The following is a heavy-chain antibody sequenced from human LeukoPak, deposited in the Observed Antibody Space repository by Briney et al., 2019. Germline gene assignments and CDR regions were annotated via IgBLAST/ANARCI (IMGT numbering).Heavy chain of an antibody. CDR2: IWYDGTNK. D-gene: IGHD3-10*01. Sequence: GGSLRLSCTASGFTFNSYALHWVRQAPGKGLEWVALIWYDGTNKYYGDSVKGRFTISRDNSKNTLYLQMNSLRAEDTAVYYCARGRFGELSVATFDIWGQGTMVTVSS. CDR1: GFTFNSYA. CDR3: ARGRFGELSVATFDI. V-gene: IGHV3-33*08. J-gene: IGHJ3*02.